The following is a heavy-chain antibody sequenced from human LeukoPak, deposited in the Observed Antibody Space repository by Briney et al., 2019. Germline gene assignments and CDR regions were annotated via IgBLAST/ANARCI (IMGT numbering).Heavy chain of an antibody. Sequence: QPGGSLRLSCAASGFAVSSNYMSWVRQAPGKGLEWVSVIFSGGTTYYADSVKGRFTISRDNSKNTLYLQMNSLRAEDTAVYYCAREGNYYDMDVWGQGTTVTVFS. CDR3: AREGNYYDMDV. V-gene: IGHV3-53*01. CDR2: IFSGGTT. J-gene: IGHJ6*02. CDR1: GFAVSSNY.